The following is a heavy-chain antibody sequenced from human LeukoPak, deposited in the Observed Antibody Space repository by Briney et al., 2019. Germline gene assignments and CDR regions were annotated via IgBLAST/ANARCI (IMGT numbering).Heavy chain of an antibody. CDR1: GFTFSSYG. CDR2: ISFDATNK. D-gene: IGHD3-22*01. CDR3: AKDSSADDSSGYSYYFDY. J-gene: IGHJ4*02. V-gene: IGHV3-30*18. Sequence: GGSLRFSCAASGFTFSSYGMHWVRQAPAKGLEWVAVISFDATNKYYADSVKGRFTISRDNSKNTLYLQMNSLRAEDTAVYYCAKDSSADDSSGYSYYFDYWGQGTLVTVSS.